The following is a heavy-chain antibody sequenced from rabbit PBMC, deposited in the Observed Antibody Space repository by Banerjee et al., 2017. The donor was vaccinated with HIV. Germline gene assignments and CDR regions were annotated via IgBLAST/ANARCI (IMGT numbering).Heavy chain of an antibody. D-gene: IGHD8-1*01. CDR1: GFSFSSSCY. Sequence: QSLEESGGDLVQPGASLTLTCTASGFSFSSSCYMCWVRQAPGKGLEWIGCIYAGSGGSTWYASWAKGRFTISKTSSTTVTLQMTSLTAADTTTYFCARDLGGSSDLWGPGTLVT. CDR2: IYAGSGGST. J-gene: IGHJ6*01. CDR3: ARDLGGSSDL. V-gene: IGHV1S40*01.